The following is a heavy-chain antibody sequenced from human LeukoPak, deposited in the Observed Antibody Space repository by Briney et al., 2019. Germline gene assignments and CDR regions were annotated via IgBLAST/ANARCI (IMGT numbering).Heavy chain of an antibody. Sequence: SETLSLTCTVSGGSISSRHCYWGWIRQPPGKGLEWIGSIFYSGSTYYNPSLKSRVTISVDMSKNQFSLKLTSVTAADTAVYYCARLDNSGYYFIDYWGQGTLVTVSS. D-gene: IGHD3-22*01. V-gene: IGHV4-39*01. CDR1: GGSISSRHCY. CDR2: IFYSGST. CDR3: ARLDNSGYYFIDY. J-gene: IGHJ4*02.